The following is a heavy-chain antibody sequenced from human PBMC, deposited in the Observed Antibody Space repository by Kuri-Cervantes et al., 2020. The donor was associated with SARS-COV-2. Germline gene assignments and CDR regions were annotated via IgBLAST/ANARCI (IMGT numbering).Heavy chain of an antibody. Sequence: SETLSLTCAVYGGSFSGYYWTWIRQPPGKGLEWIGEINHSGSTNYNPSLKSRATISVDTSKNQISLKLSSVTAADTAVYHCARRLWSGYSFRYYHYMDVWGKGATVTVSS. D-gene: IGHD3-3*01. CDR1: GGSFSGYY. CDR2: INHSGST. V-gene: IGHV4-34*01. CDR3: ARRLWSGYSFRYYHYMDV. J-gene: IGHJ6*03.